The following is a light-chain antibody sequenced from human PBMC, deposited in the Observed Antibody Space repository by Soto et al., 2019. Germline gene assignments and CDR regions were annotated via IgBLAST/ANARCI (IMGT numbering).Light chain of an antibody. CDR2: YAS. Sequence: DIQMTQSPSTLSASVGDRVTITCRASQSISSWLAWYQQKQGNAPTLLIYYASSLESGVPSRFSGSGSGTEFSLLISSMQPDDFSTYYCQQYNSYSPYTFGQGTKLEIK. V-gene: IGKV1-5*01. CDR3: QQYNSYSPYT. J-gene: IGKJ2*01. CDR1: QSISSW.